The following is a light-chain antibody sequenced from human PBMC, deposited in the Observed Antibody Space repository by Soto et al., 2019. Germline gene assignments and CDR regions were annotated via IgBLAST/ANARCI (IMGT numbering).Light chain of an antibody. CDR3: GQFVSAPPRT. V-gene: IGKV3-20*01. Sequence: EIVMTQSPATLSVSPGERATLSCRASQSVTINLAWYQQKPGQAPRLLIFGVSNRATGIPDRFSGSGSGTDFTLTISRLEPEDFAVYYCGQFVSAPPRTFGQGTKVEIK. J-gene: IGKJ1*01. CDR2: GVS. CDR1: QSVTIN.